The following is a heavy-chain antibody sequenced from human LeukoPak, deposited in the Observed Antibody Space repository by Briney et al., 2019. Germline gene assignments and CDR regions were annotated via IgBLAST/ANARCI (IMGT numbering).Heavy chain of an antibody. D-gene: IGHD6-13*01. J-gene: IGHJ5*02. CDR3: ARGLEAAAVTLDP. V-gene: IGHV4-59*08. Sequence: PSETLSLTCTVSGGSISSYYWSWIRQPPGKGLEWIGYIYYSGSTNYNPSLKSRVTISVDTSKNQFSLKLSSVTAADTAVYYCARGLEAAAVTLDPWGQGTLVTVSS. CDR1: GGSISSYY. CDR2: IYYSGST.